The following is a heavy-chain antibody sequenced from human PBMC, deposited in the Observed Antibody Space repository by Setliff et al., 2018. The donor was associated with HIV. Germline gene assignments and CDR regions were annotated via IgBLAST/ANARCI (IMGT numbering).Heavy chain of an antibody. Sequence: VKVSCKASGGTFSSYVISWVRQAPGQGLEWMGGIIPILGIANYAQKFQGRVTITTDESTKTAYMELSSLRSEDTAVYYCATPLDATMGRDYWGQGTLVTVSS. CDR2: IIPILGIA. CDR1: GGTFSSYV. V-gene: IGHV1-69*10. D-gene: IGHD5-18*01. J-gene: IGHJ4*02. CDR3: ATPLDATMGRDY.